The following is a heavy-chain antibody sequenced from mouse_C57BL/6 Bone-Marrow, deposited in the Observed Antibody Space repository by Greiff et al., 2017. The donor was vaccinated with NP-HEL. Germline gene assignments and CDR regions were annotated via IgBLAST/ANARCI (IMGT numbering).Heavy chain of an antibody. CDR2: IDPEDGET. CDR1: GFNIKDYY. D-gene: IGHD1-1*01. J-gene: IGHJ3*01. V-gene: IGHV14-2*01. Sequence: DVKLVESGAELVKPGASVKLSCTASGFNIKDYYMHWVKQRTEQGLEWIGRIDPEDGETKYAPKFQGKATITADTSSNTAYLQLSSLTSEDTAVYYCARNYLDYYGSSLFAYWGQGTLVTVSA. CDR3: ARNYLDYYGSSLFAY.